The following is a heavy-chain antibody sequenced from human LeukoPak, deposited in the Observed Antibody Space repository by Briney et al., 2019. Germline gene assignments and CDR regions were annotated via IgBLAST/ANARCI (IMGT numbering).Heavy chain of an antibody. J-gene: IGHJ6*03. CDR3: ATRYYYYYMDV. CDR1: GGSFSGYY. V-gene: IGHV4-34*01. CDR2: ISHSGST. Sequence: KPSETLSLTCAVYGGSFSGYYWSWIRQPPGKGLEWIGEISHSGSTNYNPSLKSRVTISVDTSKNQFSLKLSSVTAADTAVYYCATRYYYYYMDVWGKGTTVTVSS.